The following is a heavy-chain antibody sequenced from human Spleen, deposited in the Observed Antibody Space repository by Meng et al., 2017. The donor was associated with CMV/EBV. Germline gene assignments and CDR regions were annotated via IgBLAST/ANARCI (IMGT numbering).Heavy chain of an antibody. CDR1: GYTFTGYY. V-gene: IGHV1-2*02. CDR2: INPNGGGT. Sequence: ASVKVSCKASGYTFTGYYIHWVRQAPGQGLEWMGWINPNGGGTNYAQKFQGRVTITKDTSLTTTYMDVSRLTSDDTAMYYCARGSEDFVVEPPTVWSDFWGQGTMVTVSS. D-gene: IGHD2-15*01. J-gene: IGHJ4*02. CDR3: ARGSEDFVVEPPTVWSDF.